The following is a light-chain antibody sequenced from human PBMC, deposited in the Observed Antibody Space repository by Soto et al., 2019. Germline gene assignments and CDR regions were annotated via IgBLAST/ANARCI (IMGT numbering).Light chain of an antibody. V-gene: IGKV3-11*01. J-gene: IGKJ4*01. CDR1: QSISSS. CDR2: DAS. Sequence: EIVLTQSPATLSLSPGERATLSCRASQSISSSLAWYIQRPDQTPRLLIYDASNRATGVPARFSGSGSGTDFTLTISSLEPEDLVDYYCQQRSEWPITFGGGNKVEIK. CDR3: QQRSEWPIT.